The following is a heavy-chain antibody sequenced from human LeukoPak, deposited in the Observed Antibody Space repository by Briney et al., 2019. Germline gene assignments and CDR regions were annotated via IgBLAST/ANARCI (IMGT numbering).Heavy chain of an antibody. CDR2: INHSGST. Sequence: SETLSLTCAVYSGSFSTYYWNWIRQPPGKGLEWIGEINHSGSTNYNPSLKSRVTISVDTSKNQFSLKLSSVTAADTAVYYCARRPTLRLYYYGSGSYRGYYMDVWGKGTTVTISS. D-gene: IGHD3-10*01. CDR1: SGSFSTYY. CDR3: ARRPTLRLYYYGSGSYRGYYMDV. V-gene: IGHV4-34*01. J-gene: IGHJ6*03.